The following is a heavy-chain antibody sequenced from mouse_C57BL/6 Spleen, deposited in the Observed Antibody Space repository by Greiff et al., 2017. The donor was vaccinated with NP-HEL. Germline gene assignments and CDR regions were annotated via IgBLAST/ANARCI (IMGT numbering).Heavy chain of an antibody. CDR3: ARYPTATGCAY. D-gene: IGHD3-3*01. J-gene: IGHJ3*01. CDR1: GYTFTSYW. V-gene: IGHV1-52*01. CDR2: IDPSDSET. Sequence: QVQLQQPGAELVRPGSSVKLSCKASGYTFTSYWMHWVKQRPIQGLEWIGNIDPSDSETHYNQKFKDKATLTVDKSSSTAYMQLSSLTSEDSAVYYCARYPTATGCAYWGQGTLVTVSA.